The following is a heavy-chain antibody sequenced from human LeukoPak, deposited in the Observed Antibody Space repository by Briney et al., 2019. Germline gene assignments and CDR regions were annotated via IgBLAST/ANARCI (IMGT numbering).Heavy chain of an antibody. CDR1: GYTFTGYY. CDR2: INPNSGDT. Sequence: ASVKVSCKASGYTFTGYYIHWVRQAPGQGLEWMGWINPNSGDTNYAQRFQDRVTMTRDTSINTAYMELSRLRSDDTAVYYCATTNSRYCSSTSCYRGVDYWGQGTLVTVSS. CDR3: ATTNSRYCSSTSCYRGVDY. J-gene: IGHJ4*02. V-gene: IGHV1-2*02. D-gene: IGHD2-2*02.